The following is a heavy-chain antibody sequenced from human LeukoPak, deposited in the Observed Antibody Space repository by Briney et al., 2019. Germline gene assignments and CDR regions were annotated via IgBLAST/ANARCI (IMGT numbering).Heavy chain of an antibody. Sequence: GESLKISCKGSGYSFANYWIGWVRQMPGKGLEWMGIIYPNASDTRYSPSFRGQVTISADKPIATAYLRWNSLKASDTAMYYCALSSGAYDSAGYFDYWGQGTLVTVSS. CDR2: IYPNASDT. CDR3: ALSSGAYDSAGYFDY. CDR1: GYSFANYW. J-gene: IGHJ4*02. D-gene: IGHD3-22*01. V-gene: IGHV5-51*04.